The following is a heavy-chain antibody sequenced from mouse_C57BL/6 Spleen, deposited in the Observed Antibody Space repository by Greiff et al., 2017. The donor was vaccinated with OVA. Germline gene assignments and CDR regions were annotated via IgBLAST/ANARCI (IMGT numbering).Heavy chain of an antibody. CDR2: ISSGGDYI. CDR3: TTESPYGNLDY. D-gene: IGHD2-1*01. Sequence: DVMLVESGEGLVKPGGSLKLSCAASGFTFSSYAMSWVRQTPEKRLEWVAYISSGGDYIYYADTVKGRFTISRDNARNTLYLQMSSLKSEDTAMYYCTTESPYGNLDYWGQGTTLTVSS. CDR1: GFTFSSYA. V-gene: IGHV5-9-1*02. J-gene: IGHJ2*01.